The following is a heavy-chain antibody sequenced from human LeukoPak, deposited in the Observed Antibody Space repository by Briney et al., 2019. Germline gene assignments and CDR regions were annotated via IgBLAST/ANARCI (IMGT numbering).Heavy chain of an antibody. CDR2: IYYSGST. Sequence: SQTLSLTCTVSGGSISSGDYYWSWIRQPPGKGLEWIGYIYYSGSTYYNPSLKSRVTISVDTSKNQFSLKLSSVTAADTAVYYCARDLSAVTGAFDIWGQGTMVTVSS. D-gene: IGHD6-25*01. CDR1: GGSISSGDYY. J-gene: IGHJ3*02. CDR3: ARDLSAVTGAFDI. V-gene: IGHV4-30-4*08.